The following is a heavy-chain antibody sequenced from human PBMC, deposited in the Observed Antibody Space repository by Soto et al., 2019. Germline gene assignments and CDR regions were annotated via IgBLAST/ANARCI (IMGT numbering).Heavy chain of an antibody. V-gene: IGHV4-59*01. CDR2: VYNSGST. Sequence: SETLSLTCTVSGGSISSNYWTWIRQPPGRGLEWIGYVYNSGSTNYNPSLKSRVTISEDTSKSQFSLKVNSMTAADTAVYYCARYRREAVAGYTLDNWGQGILVTVSS. D-gene: IGHD6-13*01. J-gene: IGHJ4*02. CDR1: GGSISSNY. CDR3: ARYRREAVAGYTLDN.